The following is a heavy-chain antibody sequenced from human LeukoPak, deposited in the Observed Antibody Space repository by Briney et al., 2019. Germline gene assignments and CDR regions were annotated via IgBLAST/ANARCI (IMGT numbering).Heavy chain of an antibody. CDR2: IYYSGST. J-gene: IGHJ3*02. Sequence: PSETLSLTCTVSGGSISTYYWSWIRQPPGKGLEWIGYIYYSGSTDYNPSLKGRVTMSVDTSINQFSLKLSSATAADTAVYYCARLRLRFDSNGYSTSYEAVDIWGQGTVVTVSS. CDR3: ARLRLRFDSNGYSTSYEAVDI. V-gene: IGHV4-59*08. D-gene: IGHD3-22*01. CDR1: GGSISTYY.